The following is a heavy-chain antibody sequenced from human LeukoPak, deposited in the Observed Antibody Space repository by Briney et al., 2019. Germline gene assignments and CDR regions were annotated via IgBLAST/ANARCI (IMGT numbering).Heavy chain of an antibody. Sequence: PGGSLRLSCAASGFTFSDYAIHWVRQAPGKGLEWVAVISYDGSNKYYSDSVKGRFTISRDNSKNTVSLQMNSLRPEDTAVYYCARVGRGYSYKVYYFDFWGQGTLVTVSS. J-gene: IGHJ4*02. CDR3: ARVGRGYSYKVYYFDF. CDR2: ISYDGSNK. V-gene: IGHV3-30*04. CDR1: GFTFSDYA. D-gene: IGHD5-18*01.